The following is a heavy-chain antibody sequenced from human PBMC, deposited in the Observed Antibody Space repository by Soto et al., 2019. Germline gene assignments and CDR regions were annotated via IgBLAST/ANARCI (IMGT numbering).Heavy chain of an antibody. V-gene: IGHV5-51*01. CDR2: IFPSDSDT. CDR1: GYSFTTYW. D-gene: IGHD4-17*01. J-gene: IGHJ4*02. CDR3: ARVLNGDYGY. Sequence: PGESLKISCKGSGYSFTTYWIAWVRQMPGKGLEWMGIIFPSDSDTRYSPSFQGQVTISADKSISTAFLQWSSLKASDTAMYYCARVLNGDYGYWGQGTLVTVSS.